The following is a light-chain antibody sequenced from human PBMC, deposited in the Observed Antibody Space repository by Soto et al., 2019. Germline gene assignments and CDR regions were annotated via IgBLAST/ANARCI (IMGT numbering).Light chain of an antibody. CDR2: EVS. CDR3: LSYTSSNSYV. Sequence: QSVLTRPPSVSGSPGQSVTISCTGTSSDVGSYNRVSWYQQPPGTAPKLMIYEVSNRPSGVPDRFSGSKSGNTASLTISGLQAGDEADYYCLSYTSSNSYVFGTGTKVTVL. J-gene: IGLJ1*01. V-gene: IGLV2-18*02. CDR1: SSDVGSYNR.